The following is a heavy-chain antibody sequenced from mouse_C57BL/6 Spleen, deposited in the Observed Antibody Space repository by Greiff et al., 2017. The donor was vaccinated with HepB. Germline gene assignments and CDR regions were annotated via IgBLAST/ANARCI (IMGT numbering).Heavy chain of an antibody. J-gene: IGHJ2*01. CDR1: GFTFSSYG. Sequence: EVQRVESGGDLVKPGGSLKPSCAASGFTFSSYGMSWVRQTPDKRLEWVATISSGGSYTYYPDSVKGRFTISRDNAKNTLYLQMSSLKSEDTAMYYCARRGNVGEGYFDYWGQGTTLTVSS. D-gene: IGHD4-1*01. CDR2: ISSGGSYT. V-gene: IGHV5-6*01. CDR3: ARRGNVGEGYFDY.